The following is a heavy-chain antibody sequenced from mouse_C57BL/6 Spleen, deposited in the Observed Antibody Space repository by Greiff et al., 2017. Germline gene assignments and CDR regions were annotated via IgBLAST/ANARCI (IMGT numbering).Heavy chain of an antibody. J-gene: IGHJ4*01. CDR1: GYTFTSYW. D-gene: IGHD2-1*01. CDR2: INPSNGGT. Sequence: QVQLQQPGTELVKPGASVKLSCKASGYTFTSYWMHWVKQRPGQGLEWIGNINPSNGGTNYNEKFKSKATLTVDKSSSTAYMPLSSLTSEDSAVYYCARYGNYGYYAMDYWGQGASVTVSS. V-gene: IGHV1-53*01. CDR3: ARYGNYGYYAMDY.